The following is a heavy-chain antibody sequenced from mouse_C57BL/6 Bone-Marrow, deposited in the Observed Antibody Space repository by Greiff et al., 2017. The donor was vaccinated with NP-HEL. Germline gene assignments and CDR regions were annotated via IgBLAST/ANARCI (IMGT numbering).Heavy chain of an antibody. Sequence: EVQLQQSGAELVKPGASVKLSCTASGFNIKDYYMHWVKQRTEQGLEWSGRIDPEDGETKYAPKFKGKATITADTSSNTSYLQLSSLTSEDTAVYYCARSFGNYIPFDYWGQGTTLTVSS. V-gene: IGHV14-2*01. CDR2: IDPEDGET. CDR3: ARSFGNYIPFDY. D-gene: IGHD2-1*01. J-gene: IGHJ2*01. CDR1: GFNIKDYY.